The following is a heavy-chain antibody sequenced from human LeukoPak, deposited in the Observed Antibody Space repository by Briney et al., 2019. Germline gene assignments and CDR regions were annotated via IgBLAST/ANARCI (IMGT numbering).Heavy chain of an antibody. CDR3: AKDLLTIFGVAHPQAHYFDY. CDR2: IRYDGSDK. CDR1: GFTFSSYG. D-gene: IGHD3-3*01. Sequence: ETGGSLRLSCAASGFTFSSYGMHWVRQAPGKGLEWVAFIRYDGSDKYYADSVKGRFTISRDNSKNTLYLQMNSLRAEDTAVYYCAKDLLTIFGVAHPQAHYFDYWGQGTLVTVSS. J-gene: IGHJ4*02. V-gene: IGHV3-30*02.